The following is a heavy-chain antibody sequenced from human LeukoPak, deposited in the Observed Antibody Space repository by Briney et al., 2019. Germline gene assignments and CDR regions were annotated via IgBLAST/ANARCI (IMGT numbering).Heavy chain of an antibody. CDR1: GFTFSSYW. CDR2: VNSDGSST. J-gene: IGHJ4*02. D-gene: IGHD5-24*01. Sequence: GGSLRLSCAASGFTFSSYWMHWVRQGPGEGLVWVSHVNSDGSSTNYADSVKGRFTISRDNAKNTLYLQMNSLRAEDTAVYYCARDPQVGRDGYNYLDYWGQGTLVTVSS. V-gene: IGHV3-74*01. CDR3: ARDPQVGRDGYNYLDY.